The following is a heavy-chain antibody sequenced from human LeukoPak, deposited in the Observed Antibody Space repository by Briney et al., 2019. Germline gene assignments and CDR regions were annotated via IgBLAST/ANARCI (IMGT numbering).Heavy chain of an antibody. CDR3: AKDTPFSGRVFDS. V-gene: IGHV3-43*02. CDR2: ISGDGLIK. J-gene: IGHJ5*01. Sequence: GGSLRLSCAGSGFTLENYGIHWFRQGPGKGLEWVSLISGDGLIKHYKDSVKGRFTISRDNSKNSMYLQMSSLRPEDTALYYCAKDTPFSGRVFDSWGQGTPVTVSS. CDR1: GFTLENYG. D-gene: IGHD5-12*01.